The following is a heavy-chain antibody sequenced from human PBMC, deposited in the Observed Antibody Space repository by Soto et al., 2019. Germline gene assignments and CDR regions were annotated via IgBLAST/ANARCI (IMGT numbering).Heavy chain of an antibody. CDR1: GGSFSGYC. V-gene: IGHV4-34*01. Sequence: QVQLQQWGAGLLKPSETLSLTCAVYGGSFSGYCWSWIRQPPGKGPEWIGEINHSGSTNYNPSLKSRVTISVDTSKNQFSLKLSSVTAADTAVYYCARGPARAHLDYWGQGTLVTVSS. J-gene: IGHJ4*02. CDR3: ARGPARAHLDY. CDR2: INHSGST.